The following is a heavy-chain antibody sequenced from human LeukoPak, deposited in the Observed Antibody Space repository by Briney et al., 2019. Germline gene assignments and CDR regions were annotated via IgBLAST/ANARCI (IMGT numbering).Heavy chain of an antibody. D-gene: IGHD3-10*01. CDR1: GFTFSSYW. CDR2: INSDGSTT. V-gene: IGHV3-74*01. J-gene: IGHJ4*02. CDR3: ARGNYYGQDY. Sequence: GGSLRLSCGASGFTFSSYWMHWVRQAPVKGLVWISRINSDGSTTSYADSVKGRFTISRDNPKNTLYLQMNSLRAEDTAVYYCARGNYYGQDYWGQGTLVTVSS.